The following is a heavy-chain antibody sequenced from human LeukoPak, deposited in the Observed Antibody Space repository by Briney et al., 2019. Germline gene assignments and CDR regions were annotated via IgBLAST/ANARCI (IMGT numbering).Heavy chain of an antibody. CDR1: GGTFSSYA. J-gene: IGHJ5*02. CDR3: ATTAGPVKISNRGNWFDP. D-gene: IGHD6-25*01. Sequence: ASVKVSCKASGGTFSSYAISWVRQAPGKGLEWMGGFDPEDGETIYAQKFQGRVTMTEDTSTDTAYMELSSLRSEDTAVYYCATTAGPVKISNRGNWFDPWGQGTLVTVSS. V-gene: IGHV1-24*01. CDR2: FDPEDGET.